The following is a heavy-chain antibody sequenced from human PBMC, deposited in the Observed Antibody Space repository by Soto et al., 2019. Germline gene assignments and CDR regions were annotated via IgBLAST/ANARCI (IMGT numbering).Heavy chain of an antibody. CDR2: IYPGDSDT. CDR1: GYSFTTYW. D-gene: IGHD2-15*01. J-gene: IGHJ4*02. V-gene: IGHV5-51*01. CDR3: ARFGYCSGPTCYAPLDS. Sequence: PGESLKISCKGSGYSFTTYWIAWVRQMPGKGLEWMGIIYPGDSDTKYSPSFQGQVTISVDNSITTAYLQWRSLKASDTAMYYCARFGYCSGPTCYAPLDSWGQGTQVTVSS.